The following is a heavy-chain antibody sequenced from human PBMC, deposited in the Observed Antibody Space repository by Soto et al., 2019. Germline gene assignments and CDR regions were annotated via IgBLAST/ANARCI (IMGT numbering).Heavy chain of an antibody. CDR1: GGSISSSSYY. CDR3: ARIGARFLEWSYFDY. V-gene: IGHV4-39*01. Sequence: SETLSLTCTVSGGSISSSSYYWGWIRQPPGKGLEWIGSIYYSGSTYYNPSLKRRVTISVDTSKNQFSLKLSSVTAADTAVYYCARIGARFLEWSYFDYWGQGTLVTVSS. J-gene: IGHJ4*02. CDR2: IYYSGST. D-gene: IGHD3-3*01.